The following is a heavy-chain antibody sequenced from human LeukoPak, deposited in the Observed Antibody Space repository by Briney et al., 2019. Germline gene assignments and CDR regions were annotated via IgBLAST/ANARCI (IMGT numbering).Heavy chain of an antibody. V-gene: IGHV3-23*01. CDR2: ISGSGGST. J-gene: IGHJ5*02. CDR1: GFTFSSYA. Sequence: PGGSLRLSCAASGFTFSSYAMSWVRQAPGKGLEWVSAISGSGGSTYYADSVKGRFTISRDNSKNTLYLQMNSLRAEDTAVYYCARDSRYYGSGNTPNFDPWGQGTLVTVSS. CDR3: ARDSRYYGSGNTPNFDP. D-gene: IGHD3-10*01.